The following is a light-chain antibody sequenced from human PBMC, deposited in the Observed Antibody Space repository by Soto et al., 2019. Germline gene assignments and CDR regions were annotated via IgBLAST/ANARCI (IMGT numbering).Light chain of an antibody. Sequence: QSVLTQPPSASGTPGQRVTISCSGSSSNIGSNYVYWYQQLPGPAPKLLIYRNNQRPSGVPDRFSGSKSGTSASLAISGLRSEDEADYYCAAWDDRLSGWVFGGGTKLTVL. V-gene: IGLV1-47*01. CDR2: RNN. CDR1: SSNIGSNY. CDR3: AAWDDRLSGWV. J-gene: IGLJ3*02.